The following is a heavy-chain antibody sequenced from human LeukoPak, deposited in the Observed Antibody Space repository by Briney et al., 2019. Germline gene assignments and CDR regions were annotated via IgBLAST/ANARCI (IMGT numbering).Heavy chain of an antibody. J-gene: IGHJ3*02. CDR1: GFTFDDYG. CDR2: INWNGGST. Sequence: GGSLRLSCAASGFTFDDYGMSWVRQAPGKGLEWVSGINWNGGSTGYADSVKGRFTISRDNAKNSLYLQMNSLRAEDTALYYCARDDIYRSSTSCWAFDIWGQGTMVTVSS. CDR3: ARDDIYRSSTSCWAFDI. D-gene: IGHD2-2*01. V-gene: IGHV3-20*04.